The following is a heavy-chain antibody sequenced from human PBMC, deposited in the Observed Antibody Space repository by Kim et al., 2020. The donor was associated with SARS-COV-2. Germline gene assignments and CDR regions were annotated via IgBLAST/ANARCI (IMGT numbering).Heavy chain of an antibody. Sequence: ASVKVSCKASGYTFTTYAMHWVRQAPGQRLEWMGWINAGNGNTRYSQKLQSRITITRDTPASTAYMELSSLRSEDTAVYYCAREGHEGGYLNWGQVTMVTVSS. D-gene: IGHD3-22*01. CDR2: INAGNGNT. J-gene: IGHJ3*01. CDR1: GYTFTTYA. V-gene: IGHV1-3*01. CDR3: AREGHEGGYLN.